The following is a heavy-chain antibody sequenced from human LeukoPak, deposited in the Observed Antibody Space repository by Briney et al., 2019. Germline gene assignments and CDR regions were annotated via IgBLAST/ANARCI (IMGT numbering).Heavy chain of an antibody. J-gene: IGHJ4*02. CDR3: ARHKITMVRGVPDC. CDR1: GGSISSSSYY. V-gene: IGHV4-39*01. CDR2: IYYSGST. Sequence: SETLSLTCTVSGGSISSSSYYWGWIRQPPGKGLEWIGSIYYSGSTYYNPSLKSRVTISVDTSKNQFSLKLSSVTAADTAVYYCARHKITMVRGVPDCWGQGTLVTVSS. D-gene: IGHD3-10*01.